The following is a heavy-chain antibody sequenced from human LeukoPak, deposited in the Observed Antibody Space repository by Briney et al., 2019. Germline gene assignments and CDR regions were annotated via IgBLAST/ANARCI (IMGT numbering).Heavy chain of an antibody. J-gene: IGHJ6*03. V-gene: IGHV1-24*01. Sequence: ASVKVSCKVSGYTLTELSMHWVRQAPGKGLEWMGGFDPEDGETIYAQKFQGRVTMTEDTSTDTAYMELSSLRSEDTAVYYCATGSRFGGYDSHYYYYMDVWGKGTTVTVSS. CDR1: GYTLTELS. CDR3: ATGSRFGGYDSHYYYYMDV. D-gene: IGHD5-12*01. CDR2: FDPEDGET.